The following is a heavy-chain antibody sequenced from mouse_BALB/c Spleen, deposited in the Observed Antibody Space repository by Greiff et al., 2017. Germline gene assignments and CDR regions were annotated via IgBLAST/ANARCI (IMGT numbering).Heavy chain of an antibody. J-gene: IGHJ1*01. V-gene: IGHV1-80*01. Sequence: QVQLKESGAELVRPGSSVKISCKASGYAFSSYWMNWVKQRPGQGLEWIGQIYPGDGDTNYNGKFKGKATLTADKSSSTAYMQLSSLTSEDSAVYFCARLLWLPYWYFDVWGAGTTVTVSS. CDR3: ARLLWLPYWYFDV. CDR1: GYAFSSYW. D-gene: IGHD2-2*01. CDR2: IYPGDGDT.